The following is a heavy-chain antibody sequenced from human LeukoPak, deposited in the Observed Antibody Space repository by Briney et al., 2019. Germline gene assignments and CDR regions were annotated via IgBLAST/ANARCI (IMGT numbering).Heavy chain of an antibody. CDR2: VYHTGTT. J-gene: IGHJ4*02. Sequence: SETLSLTCNVSGYSISSGYYWGWIRQSPGKGLEWIGTVYHTGTTYYSPSLKSRLAISLDTSTNRFSLKLTSVTATDTAVYYCASAHYEATGLGYYFRFWGQGTLVSVSS. V-gene: IGHV4-38-2*02. CDR1: GYSISSGYY. CDR3: ASAHYEATGLGYYFRF. D-gene: IGHD2-8*02.